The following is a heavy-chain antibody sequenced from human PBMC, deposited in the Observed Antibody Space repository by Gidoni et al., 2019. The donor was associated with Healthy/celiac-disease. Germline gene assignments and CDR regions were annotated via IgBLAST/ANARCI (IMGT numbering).Heavy chain of an antibody. V-gene: IGHV4-61*02. D-gene: IGHD5-12*01. CDR3: ASRDGYN. CDR1: GGSISSGSYY. CDR2: IYTSGST. J-gene: IGHJ4*02. Sequence: QVQLQESGPGLVKPSQTLSLTCTVSGGSISSGSYYWSWIQQPAGKGLEWIGRIYTSGSTNYNPSLKSRVTISVDTSKNQFSLKLSSVTAADTAVYYCASRDGYNWGQGTLVTVSS.